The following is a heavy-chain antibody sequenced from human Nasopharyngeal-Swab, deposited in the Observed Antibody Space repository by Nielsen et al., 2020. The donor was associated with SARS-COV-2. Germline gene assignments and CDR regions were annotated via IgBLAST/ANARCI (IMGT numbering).Heavy chain of an antibody. V-gene: IGHV3-11*01. CDR2: ISSTGTTM. D-gene: IGHD2-21*02. Sequence: GESLKISCAASGFSFSDYYISWIRQAPGKGLEWVSYISSTGTTMYYADSVRGRFTISRDNAKNSLFLQMNSLRAEDTAVYYCARGLRGQTDFDYWGQGTLVTVSP. J-gene: IGHJ4*02. CDR3: ARGLRGQTDFDY. CDR1: GFSFSDYY.